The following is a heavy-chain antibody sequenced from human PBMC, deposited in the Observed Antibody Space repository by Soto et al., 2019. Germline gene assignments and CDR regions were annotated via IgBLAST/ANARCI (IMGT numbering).Heavy chain of an antibody. D-gene: IGHD3-9*01. CDR1: GFTFDDYA. J-gene: IGHJ4*02. CDR2: ISWNSGSI. V-gene: IGHV3-9*01. CDR3: AKDIYDGNYDILTGYYEAGYFDY. Sequence: EVQLVESGGGLVQPGRSLRLSCAASGFTFDDYAMHWVRQAPGKGLEWVSGISWNSGSIGYADSVKGRFTISRDNAKNSLYLQMNSLRAEDTALYYCAKDIYDGNYDILTGYYEAGYFDYWGQGTLVTVSS.